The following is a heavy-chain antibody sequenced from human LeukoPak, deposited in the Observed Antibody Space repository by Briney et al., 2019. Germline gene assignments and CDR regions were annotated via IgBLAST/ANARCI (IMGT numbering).Heavy chain of an antibody. V-gene: IGHV4-59*01. CDR1: GASFSTNY. CDR2: VFDSGST. D-gene: IGHD1-1*01. J-gene: IGHJ6*03. CDR3: ARLYQQSKWKYYYYYMDV. Sequence: SETLSLTCSVSGASFSTNYWSWIRQPPGRGLEWIGYVFDSGSTNYNPSLKSRVTISVDTSTKQFSLRLSSVTAADTAVYYCARLYQQSKWKYYYYYMDVWGKGTAVTVSS.